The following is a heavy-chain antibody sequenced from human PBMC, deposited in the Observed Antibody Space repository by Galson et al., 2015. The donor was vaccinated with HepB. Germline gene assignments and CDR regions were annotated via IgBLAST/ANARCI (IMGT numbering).Heavy chain of an antibody. CDR3: TTGGEMRYFDWLLPNTPIGVGEFDY. CDR2: IKSKTDGGTT. J-gene: IGHJ4*02. D-gene: IGHD3-9*01. CDR1: GFTFSNAW. V-gene: IGHV3-15*01. Sequence: SLRLSCAASGFTFSNAWMSWVRRAPGKGLEWVGRIKSKTDGGTTDYAAPVKGRFTISGDDSKNTLYLQMNSLKTEDTAVYYCTTGGEMRYFDWLLPNTPIGVGEFDYWGQGTLVTVSS.